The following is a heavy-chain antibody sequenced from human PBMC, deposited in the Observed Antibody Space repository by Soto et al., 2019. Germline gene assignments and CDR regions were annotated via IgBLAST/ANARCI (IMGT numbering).Heavy chain of an antibody. J-gene: IGHJ6*02. CDR1: GDSVSTNIAA. Sequence: SQTLSLTCAIAGDSVSTNIAAWSWIRQSPSRGLEWLGRTLYRSSKWYNEYAVSVKSRMTINPDTSKNQFSLQLNSVTPEDTAVYYCARDAAPTLNYPHGMDVWGQGTAVTVSS. D-gene: IGHD1-7*01. CDR2: TLYRSSKWYN. V-gene: IGHV6-1*01. CDR3: ARDAAPTLNYPHGMDV.